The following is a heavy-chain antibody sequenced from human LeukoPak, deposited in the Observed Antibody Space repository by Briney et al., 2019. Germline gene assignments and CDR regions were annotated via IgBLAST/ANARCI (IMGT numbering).Heavy chain of an antibody. V-gene: IGHV1-2*02. CDR2: INPNSGGT. J-gene: IGHJ3*02. CDR1: GYTFTGYY. D-gene: IGHD3-3*01. Sequence: ASVKVSCKASGYTFTGYYMHWVRQAPGQGLEWMGWINPNSGGTNYAQKFQGRVTMTRDTPISTAYMELSRLRSDDTAVYYCARSPGFGVVIPGIRDAFDIWGQGTMVTVSS. CDR3: ARSPGFGVVIPGIRDAFDI.